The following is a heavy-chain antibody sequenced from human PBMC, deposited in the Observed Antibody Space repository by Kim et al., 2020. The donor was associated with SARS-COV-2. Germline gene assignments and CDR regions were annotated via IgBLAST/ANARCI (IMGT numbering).Heavy chain of an antibody. CDR3: ATEGGGPTQRRYGMDV. D-gene: IGHD3-16*01. J-gene: IGHJ6*02. Sequence: ASVKVSCKVSGYTLTELSMHWVRQAPGKGLEWMGGFDPEDGETIYAQKFQGRVTMTEDTSTDTAYMELSSLRSEDTAVYYCATEGGGPTQRRYGMDVWGQGTTVTVSS. CDR2: FDPEDGET. V-gene: IGHV1-24*01. CDR1: GYTLTELS.